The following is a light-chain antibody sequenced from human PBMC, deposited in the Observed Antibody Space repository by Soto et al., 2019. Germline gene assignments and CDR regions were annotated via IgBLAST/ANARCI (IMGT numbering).Light chain of an antibody. J-gene: IGKJ5*01. CDR2: DAS. Sequence: ETVLTQSPATLSFSTGESATLSFRASQSVSTYLAWYQQKPGQAPRLLIYDASNRVTGIPARFRGSGSGTDFTLTISSLEPDDFAVYYCQQRSNWQITFGQGTRLE. CDR1: QSVSTY. V-gene: IGKV3-11*01. CDR3: QQRSNWQIT.